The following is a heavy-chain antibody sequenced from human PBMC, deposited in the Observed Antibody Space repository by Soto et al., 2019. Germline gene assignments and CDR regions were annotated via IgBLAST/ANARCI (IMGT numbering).Heavy chain of an antibody. CDR3: ARTGGGMAARPLEY. Sequence: QVQLVQSGGEVKKPGASVEVSCRTSGYMFTTYGISWVRQAPGQGLEWMAWISAYNGNKKYAQKFQGRVTMTTDTSTSTVYMELRNLTFDATGTYFCARTGGGMAARPLEYWGQGTLVTVSS. D-gene: IGHD6-6*01. CDR1: GYMFTTYG. J-gene: IGHJ4*02. V-gene: IGHV1-18*04. CDR2: ISAYNGNK.